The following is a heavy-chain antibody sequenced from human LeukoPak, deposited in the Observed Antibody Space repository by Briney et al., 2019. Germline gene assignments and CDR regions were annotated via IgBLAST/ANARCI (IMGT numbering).Heavy chain of an antibody. CDR2: INPNSGGT. V-gene: IGHV1-2*02. CDR1: GYSFIGYH. J-gene: IGHJ6*02. Sequence: ASVKVSCKASGYSFIGYHMHWVRQAPGQGLEWMGWINPNSGGTNYAQKFQGRVTMTRDTSISTAYMELSRLRSDDTAVHYCARELYSSSSPGDGYGMDVWGQGTTVTVSS. D-gene: IGHD6-6*01. CDR3: ARELYSSSSPGDGYGMDV.